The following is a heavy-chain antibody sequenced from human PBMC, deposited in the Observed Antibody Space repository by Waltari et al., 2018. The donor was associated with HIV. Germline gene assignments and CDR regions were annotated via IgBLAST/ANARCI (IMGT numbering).Heavy chain of an antibody. J-gene: IGHJ3*01. CDR3: ARASVTGGTTVLRRSFDL. CDR2: ITYTGNP. D-gene: IGHD2-8*02. CDR1: GGSIGGYF. V-gene: IGHV4-59*01. Sequence: QMQLQESGPGLLKPSETLSLTCGVSGGSIGGYFWNWIRQPPGKGLEWMGSITYTGNPNYNPSLKIRVTISVDTSKNPFSLRLTSVTAADTAMFYCARASVTGGTTVLRRSFDLWGQGTLVTVSS.